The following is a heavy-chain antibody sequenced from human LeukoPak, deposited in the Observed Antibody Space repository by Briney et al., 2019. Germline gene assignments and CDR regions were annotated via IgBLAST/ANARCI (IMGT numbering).Heavy chain of an antibody. V-gene: IGHV1-18*01. CDR3: ARDLCSGGSCYFRWFDP. D-gene: IGHD2-15*01. CDR1: GYSFTSYG. Sequence: ASVKVSCKASGYSFTSYGLNWVRQAPGQGLEWMGWISAYNGNTNYAQKLQGRVTMTTDTSTSTAYMELRSLRSDDTAVYYCARDLCSGGSCYFRWFDPWGQGTLVTVSS. CDR2: ISAYNGNT. J-gene: IGHJ5*02.